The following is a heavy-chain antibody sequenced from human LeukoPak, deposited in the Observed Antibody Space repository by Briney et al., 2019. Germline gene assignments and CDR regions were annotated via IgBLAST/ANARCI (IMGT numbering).Heavy chain of an antibody. D-gene: IGHD5-12*01. CDR2: IYSGGST. J-gene: IGHJ4*02. CDR1: GFTVSSNY. Sequence: GGSLRLSCAASGFTVSSNYMSWVRQAPGKGLEWVSVIYSGGSTYYADSVKGRFTISRDNSKNTLYLQMNSLRAEDTAVYYCAREYSGYEASDYWGQGTLVTVSS. V-gene: IGHV3-66*01. CDR3: AREYSGYEASDY.